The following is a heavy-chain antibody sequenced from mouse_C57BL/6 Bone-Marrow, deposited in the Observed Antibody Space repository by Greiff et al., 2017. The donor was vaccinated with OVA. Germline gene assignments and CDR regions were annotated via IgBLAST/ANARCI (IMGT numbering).Heavy chain of an antibody. D-gene: IGHD1-1*01. Sequence: VQLQQSGPVLVKPGASVKMSCKASGYTFTDYYMNWVKQSHGKSLEWIGVINPYNGGTSYNQKFKGKATLTVDKSSSTAYMELNSLTSEDSAVYYCARVYGSPFAYWGQGTLVTVSA. CDR1: GYTFTDYY. V-gene: IGHV1-19*01. J-gene: IGHJ3*01. CDR2: INPYNGGT. CDR3: ARVYGSPFAY.